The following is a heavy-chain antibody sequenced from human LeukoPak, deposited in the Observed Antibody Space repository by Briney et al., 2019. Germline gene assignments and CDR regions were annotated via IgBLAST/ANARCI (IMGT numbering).Heavy chain of an antibody. CDR2: INPNSGGT. V-gene: IGHV1-2*02. CDR1: GYTFTGYY. D-gene: IGHD6-6*01. CDR3: ARDLGIAARPPYYYMDV. Sequence: GASVKVSCKASGYTFTGYYMHWVRQAPGQGLEWMGWINPNSGGTNYAQKFQGRVTVTRDTSISTAYMELSRLRSDDTAVYYCARDLGIAARPPYYYMDVWGKGTTVTVSS. J-gene: IGHJ6*03.